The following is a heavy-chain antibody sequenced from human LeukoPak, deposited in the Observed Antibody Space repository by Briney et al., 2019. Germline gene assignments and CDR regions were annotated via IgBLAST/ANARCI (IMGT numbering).Heavy chain of an antibody. J-gene: IGHJ4*02. CDR1: GVSISSSNSY. CDR3: ARAPLYHYDSSGYLFDY. V-gene: IGHV4-39*07. D-gene: IGHD3-22*01. CDR2: IYYSGTT. Sequence: SETLSLTCTVSGVSISSSNSYWGWIRQPPGKGLEWIGSIYYSGTTYYNPSLKSRVTISVDTSKNQFSLKLSSVTAADTAIYYCARAPLYHYDSSGYLFDYWGQGTLVTVSS.